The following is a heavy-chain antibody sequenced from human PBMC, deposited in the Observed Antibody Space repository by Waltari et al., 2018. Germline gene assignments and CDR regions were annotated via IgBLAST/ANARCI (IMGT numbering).Heavy chain of an antibody. Sequence: EVQLVESGGGLVQPGRSLRLSCSACGCTLSNYWMSWVRQAPGKGLEWVANIMTDGREEYYVDSVRGRFTISRDNAKNSLYLQMNSLRPEDTAVYYCVRDQWFAFDIWGQGTMVTVSS. D-gene: IGHD3-22*01. CDR2: IMTDGREE. J-gene: IGHJ3*02. CDR3: VRDQWFAFDI. CDR1: GCTLSNYW. V-gene: IGHV3-7*01.